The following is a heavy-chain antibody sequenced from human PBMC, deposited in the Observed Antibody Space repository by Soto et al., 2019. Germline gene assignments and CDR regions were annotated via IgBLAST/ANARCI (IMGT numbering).Heavy chain of an antibody. CDR2: IYHAGSP. J-gene: IGHJ3*01. V-gene: IGHV4-4*02. Sequence: SETLSLTCDVSGGPISSSSWWTWVRQSPGKGLEWIGEIYHAGSPNYNPSFQSRVTILADKSKNHFSLRLTSVTAADTAIYYCARGLSFRGDFDVWGQGTTVTVSS. CDR1: GGPISSSSW. CDR3: ARGLSFRGDFDV. D-gene: IGHD2-21*02.